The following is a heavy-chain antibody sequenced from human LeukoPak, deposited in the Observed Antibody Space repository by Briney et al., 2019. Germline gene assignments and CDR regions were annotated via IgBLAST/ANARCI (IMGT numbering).Heavy chain of an antibody. J-gene: IGHJ4*02. CDR3: ARSNYYDSSGSNFDY. V-gene: IGHV4-39*01. Sequence: SETLSLTCTVSGGSISSSSYYWGWIRQPPGKGLEWIGSIYYSGSTYYNPSLKSRVTISVDTSKNQFSLKLSSVTAADTAVYYCARSNYYDSSGSNFDYWGRGTLVTVSS. D-gene: IGHD3-22*01. CDR2: IYYSGST. CDR1: GGSISSSSYY.